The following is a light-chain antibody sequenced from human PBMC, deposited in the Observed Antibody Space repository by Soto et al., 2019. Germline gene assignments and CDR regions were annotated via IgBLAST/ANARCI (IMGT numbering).Light chain of an antibody. CDR2: GAS. CDR1: RSVAGSY. CDR3: QQYGRSPLT. J-gene: IGKJ1*01. V-gene: IGKV3-20*01. Sequence: EIVLTQSPGTLRLSQGESASLSCRASRSVAGSYLAWYQQTPGQAPRLLIYGASSRATSIPNRFSGSESGKDFTLTISRLDPDVFAVYYCQQYGRSPLTFGQGTKVDIK.